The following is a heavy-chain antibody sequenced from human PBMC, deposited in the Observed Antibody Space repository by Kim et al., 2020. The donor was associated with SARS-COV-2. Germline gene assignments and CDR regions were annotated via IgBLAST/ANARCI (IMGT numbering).Heavy chain of an antibody. CDR3: ARGGSNGYNRKFDH. J-gene: IGHJ4*02. Sequence: VASVKGQFTISRDSAKNSLYLPMSSIRVEDTAVYYCARGGSNGYNRKFDHWGQGAPVTVSS. V-gene: IGHV3-7*03. D-gene: IGHD1-1*01.